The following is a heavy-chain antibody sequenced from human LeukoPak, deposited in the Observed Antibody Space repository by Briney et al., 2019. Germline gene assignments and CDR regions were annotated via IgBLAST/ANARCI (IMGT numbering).Heavy chain of an antibody. Sequence: GGSLRLSCGASGFTFNSYYMHWVRQTPGKGLVWVSRINGDGSSTSYADSVKGRFTISRDNSKNTLYLQMNSLRAEDTAVYYCARGYSYGAGDFDYWGQGTLVTVSS. CDR2: INGDGSST. V-gene: IGHV3-74*01. CDR3: ARGYSYGAGDFDY. D-gene: IGHD5-18*01. J-gene: IGHJ4*02. CDR1: GFTFNSYY.